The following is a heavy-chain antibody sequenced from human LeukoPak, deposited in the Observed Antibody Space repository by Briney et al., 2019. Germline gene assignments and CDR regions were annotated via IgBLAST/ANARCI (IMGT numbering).Heavy chain of an antibody. V-gene: IGHV4-38-2*01. Sequence: SETLSLTCVVSGYSISSGYYWGWIRQPPGKGLEWIGSIYHSGSTYYNPSLKSRVTISVDTSKNQFSLKLSSVTAADTAVYYCARLRTMIGVGYWGQGTLVTVSS. D-gene: IGHD3-22*01. J-gene: IGHJ4*02. CDR1: GYSISSGYY. CDR3: ARLRTMIGVGY. CDR2: IYHSGST.